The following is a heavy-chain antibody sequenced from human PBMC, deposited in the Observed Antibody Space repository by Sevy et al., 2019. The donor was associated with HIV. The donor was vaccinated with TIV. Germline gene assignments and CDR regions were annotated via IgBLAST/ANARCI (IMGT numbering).Heavy chain of an antibody. D-gene: IGHD4-17*01. V-gene: IGHV1-2*02. Sequence: ASVKVSCKASGYTFTGYYMHWVRQAPGQGVEWMGWINPNSGGTNYAQKFQGRVTMTRDTSISTAYMELSRLRSDDTAVYYCARTYGDYVYLFDYWGQGTLVTVSS. CDR1: GYTFTGYY. J-gene: IGHJ4*02. CDR3: ARTYGDYVYLFDY. CDR2: INPNSGGT.